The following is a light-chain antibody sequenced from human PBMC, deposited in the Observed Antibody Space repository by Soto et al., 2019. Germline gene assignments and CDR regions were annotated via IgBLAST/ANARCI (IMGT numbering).Light chain of an antibody. CDR1: QSVSSN. Sequence: EIVMTQSPATLSVSPGERATLSCRASQSVSSNLAWYQQKPGQAPRLLIYGASTRATSIPARFSGSGSGTEFTLTISSLQSDDVAVYYCQQYNNWPPDTFGQGTKVEIK. CDR3: QQYNNWPPDT. CDR2: GAS. J-gene: IGKJ2*01. V-gene: IGKV3-15*01.